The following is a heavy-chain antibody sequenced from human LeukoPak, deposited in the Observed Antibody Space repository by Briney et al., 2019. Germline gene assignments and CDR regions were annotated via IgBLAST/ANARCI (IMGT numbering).Heavy chain of an antibody. Sequence: PGGSLRLSCAASGFTSSSHSMNWVRQAPGKGLEWVSYISSSGSTIYYADSVKGRFTISRDNAKNSLYLQMNSLRAEDTAVYYCATPIEPDAFDIWGQGTMVTVSS. V-gene: IGHV3-48*04. J-gene: IGHJ3*02. D-gene: IGHD5-24*01. CDR1: GFTSSSHS. CDR3: ATPIEPDAFDI. CDR2: ISSSGSTI.